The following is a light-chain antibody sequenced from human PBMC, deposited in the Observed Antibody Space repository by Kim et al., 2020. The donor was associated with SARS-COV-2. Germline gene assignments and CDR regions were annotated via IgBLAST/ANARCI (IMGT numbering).Light chain of an antibody. J-gene: IGLJ1*01. Sequence: QSALTQPPSASGSPGQSVTISCTGSSSDVGSYNYVSWYQQHPGKVPKLMIFEVSKRPSGVPDRFSGSKSDSTASLTVSGLQAEDEADYYCKSYAGSGIWLFGTGTKVTVL. CDR1: SSDVGSYNY. CDR3: KSYAGSGIWL. V-gene: IGLV2-8*01. CDR2: EVS.